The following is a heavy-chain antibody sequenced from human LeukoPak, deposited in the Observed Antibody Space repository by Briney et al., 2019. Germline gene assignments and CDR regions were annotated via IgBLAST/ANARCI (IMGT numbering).Heavy chain of an antibody. CDR2: IRYDGSNK. J-gene: IGHJ4*02. Sequence: GGSLRLSCAASGFTFSTYGMHWVRQAPGKGLEWVAFIRYDGSNKYYADSVKGRFTISRDNSKHTLYLQMNSLRAEDTAVYYCAKSSGLAWIQSWFGAFDIWGQGTLVTVSS. V-gene: IGHV3-30*02. D-gene: IGHD5-18*01. CDR3: AKSSGLAWIQSWFGAFDI. CDR1: GFTFSTYG.